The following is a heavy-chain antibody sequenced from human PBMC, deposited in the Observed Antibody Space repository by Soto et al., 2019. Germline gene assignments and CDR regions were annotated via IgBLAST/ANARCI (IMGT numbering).Heavy chain of an antibody. V-gene: IGHV4-30-4*01. D-gene: IGHD3-22*01. J-gene: IGHJ5*02. CDR2: IYYSGST. CDR1: GGSISSGDYY. CDR3: AREANYYDSSGYINWFDP. Sequence: TLTLTCTVSGGSISSGDYYWSWIRQPPGKGLEWIGYIYYSGSTYYNPSLKSRVTISVDTSKNQFSLKLSSVTAADTAVYYCAREANYYDSSGYINWFDPWGQGTLVTVSS.